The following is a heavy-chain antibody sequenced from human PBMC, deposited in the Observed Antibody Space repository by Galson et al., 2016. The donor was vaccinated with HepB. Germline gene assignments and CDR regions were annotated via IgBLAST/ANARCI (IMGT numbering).Heavy chain of an antibody. J-gene: IGHJ6*02. CDR2: IYYSGRT. CDR1: GASISGYY. Sequence: SETLSLTCTVSGASISGYYLSWIRQPPGKGLEWIGYIYYSGRTNYNPSLKSRVTISVDMSTNQFSLKLSSVTAADTAVSYCARDDSGGWYGFHYGMDVWGQGTTVTVSS. CDR3: ARDDSGGWYGFHYGMDV. D-gene: IGHD6-19*01. V-gene: IGHV4-59*01.